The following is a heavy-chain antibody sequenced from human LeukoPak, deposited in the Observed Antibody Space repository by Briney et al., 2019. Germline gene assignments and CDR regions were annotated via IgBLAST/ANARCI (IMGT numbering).Heavy chain of an antibody. CDR3: ASNSRDGYNEG. D-gene: IGHD5-24*01. V-gene: IGHV1-69*13. CDR1: GGTFSSYA. Sequence: SVKVSCKASGGTFSSYAISWVRQAPGQGLEWMGGIIPIFGTANYAQKFQGRVTITADASTSTAYMELSSLRSEDTSVYYCASNSRDGYNEGWGQGTLVTVSS. CDR2: IIPIFGTA. J-gene: IGHJ4*02.